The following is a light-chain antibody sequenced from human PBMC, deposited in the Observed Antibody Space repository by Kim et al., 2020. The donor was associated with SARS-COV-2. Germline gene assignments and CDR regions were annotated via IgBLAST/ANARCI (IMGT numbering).Light chain of an antibody. V-gene: IGLV1-40*01. CDR1: SSNSGAGYD. CDR3: QSYDSSLSGSV. Sequence: QRVSISCTGSSSNSGAGYDVHWYKQLPGTAPKLLIFANTNRPSGVPDRFSASKSGTSASLAITGLQAEDESDYYCQSYDSSLSGSVFGGGTKVTVL. CDR2: ANT. J-gene: IGLJ3*02.